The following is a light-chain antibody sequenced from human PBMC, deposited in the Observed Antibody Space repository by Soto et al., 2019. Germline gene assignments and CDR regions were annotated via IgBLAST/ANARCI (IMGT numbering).Light chain of an antibody. V-gene: IGKV3-20*01. CDR2: GAS. J-gene: IGKJ1*01. CDR3: QHYVTSLTT. CDR1: QSVSSSY. Sequence: EIVLTQSPGTLSLSPGARATLSCRASQSVSSSYLAWYQQKPGQAPRLLIYGASTRATGIPARFSGSGSGTDFTLTISRLEPEDFAVYYCQHYVTSLTTFGQGTKVDIK.